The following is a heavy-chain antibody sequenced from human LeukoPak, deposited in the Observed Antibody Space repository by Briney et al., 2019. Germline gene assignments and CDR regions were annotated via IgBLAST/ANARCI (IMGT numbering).Heavy chain of an antibody. CDR2: IYTSGIT. CDR1: GGSISSYY. D-gene: IGHD6-13*01. J-gene: IGHJ4*02. CDR3: ARARYSSSWFFDY. V-gene: IGHV4-4*07. Sequence: PSETLSLTCTVSGGSISSYYWSWIRQPAGKGLEWIGHIYTSGITTYNPSLKGRVTMSLDTSKNQFSLNLNSVTAADTAIYTCARARYSSSWFFDYWGQGTLVTVSS.